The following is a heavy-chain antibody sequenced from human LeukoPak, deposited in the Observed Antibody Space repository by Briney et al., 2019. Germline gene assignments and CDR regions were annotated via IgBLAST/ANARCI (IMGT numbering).Heavy chain of an antibody. CDR2: ISGSGGST. V-gene: IGHV3-23*01. Sequence: GALRLSCAASGFTFSSCAMSWVRQAPGKGLEWVSAISGSGGSTYYADSVKGRFTISRDNSKNTLYLQMNSLRAEDTAVYYCAKDQFFHDYGGYEGPFDYWGQGTLVTVSS. CDR1: GFTFSSCA. D-gene: IGHD4-17*01. CDR3: AKDQFFHDYGGYEGPFDY. J-gene: IGHJ4*02.